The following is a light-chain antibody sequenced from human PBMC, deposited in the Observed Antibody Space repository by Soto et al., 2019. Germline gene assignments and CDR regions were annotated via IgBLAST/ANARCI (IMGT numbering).Light chain of an antibody. V-gene: IGLV1-40*01. CDR3: QSYDSSLSGYV. Sequence: QSVLTQSPSVSGAPGQRVTISCTGSSSNIGAGYGVHWYQQLPGTAPKLLIYGNNNRPSGVPDRFSGSNSGTSASLAITGLQAEDEADYYCQSYDSSLSGYVFGVGTKLTVL. J-gene: IGLJ1*01. CDR2: GNN. CDR1: SSNIGAGYG.